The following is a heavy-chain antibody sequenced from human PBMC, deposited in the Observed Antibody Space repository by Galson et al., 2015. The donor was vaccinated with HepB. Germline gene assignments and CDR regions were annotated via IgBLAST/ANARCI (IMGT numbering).Heavy chain of an antibody. Sequence: SVKVSCKASGGTFSSYAISWVRQAPGQGLEWMGGIIPIFGTANYAQKFQGRVTITADESTSTAYMELSSLRSEDTAVYYCATCGYSGYDPQLERRLGDAFDIWGQGTMVIVSS. CDR1: GGTFSSYA. CDR2: IIPIFGTA. D-gene: IGHD5-12*01. V-gene: IGHV1-69*13. J-gene: IGHJ3*02. CDR3: ATCGYSGYDPQLERRLGDAFDI.